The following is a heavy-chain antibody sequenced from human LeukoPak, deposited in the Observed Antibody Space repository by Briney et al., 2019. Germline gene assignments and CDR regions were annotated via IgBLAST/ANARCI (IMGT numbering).Heavy chain of an antibody. V-gene: IGHV3-74*01. J-gene: IGHJ6*03. Sequence: GGSLRLSCEASGFTFSTSWMYWVRQAPGKGLEWVSRINGDGSDPSYADFVKGRFTISRDNAKGTLELEMKNLRAEDTAVYYCARDGTFTGSNNYYYIDVWGKGTTVTISS. CDR2: INGDGSDP. CDR3: ARDGTFTGSNNYYYIDV. D-gene: IGHD1-14*01. CDR1: GFTFSTSW.